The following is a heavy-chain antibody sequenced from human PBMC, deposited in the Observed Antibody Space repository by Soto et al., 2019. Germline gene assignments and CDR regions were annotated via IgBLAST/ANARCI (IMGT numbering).Heavy chain of an antibody. J-gene: IGHJ6*02. CDR1: GFNFRNYA. CDR2: ISYDGSEK. D-gene: IGHD3-16*01. CDR3: VSSGGNTRDYYYAMDV. Sequence: GGSLRLSCIASGFNFRNYAMHWVRQAPGKGLEWVAVISYDGSEKYYGDSVKGRFTISRVNSKNTLILQMSGLRVEDTAVYYCVSSGGNTRDYYYAMDVWGQGTTVTVSS. V-gene: IGHV3-30*03.